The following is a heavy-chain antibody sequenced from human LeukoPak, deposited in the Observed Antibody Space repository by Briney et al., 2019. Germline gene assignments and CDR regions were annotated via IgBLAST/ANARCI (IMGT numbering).Heavy chain of an antibody. J-gene: IGHJ4*02. V-gene: IGHV1-18*01. CDR3: ARDRHNSSWYGGNFDY. Sequence: ASVKVSCKASGYTFTSYGIGWVRQAPGQGLEWMGWISAYNGNTNYAQKLQGRVTMTRDTSISTAYMELSRLRSDDTAVYYCARDRHNSSWYGGNFDYWGQGTLVTVSS. CDR1: GYTFTSYG. CDR2: ISAYNGNT. D-gene: IGHD6-13*01.